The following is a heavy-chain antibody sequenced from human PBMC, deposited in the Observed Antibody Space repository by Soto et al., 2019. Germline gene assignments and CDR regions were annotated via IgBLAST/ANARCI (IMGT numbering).Heavy chain of an antibody. CDR1: GFTFSSYA. CDR2: ISGSGGST. V-gene: IGHV3-23*01. Sequence: GGSLRLSCAASGFTFSSYATSWVRQAPGKGLEWVSAISGSGGSTYYADSVKGRFTISRDNSKNTLYLQMNSLRAEDTAVYYCAKDIRWELLSVWYQDDFDIWGQGTMVTVSS. D-gene: IGHD1-26*01. J-gene: IGHJ3*02. CDR3: AKDIRWELLSVWYQDDFDI.